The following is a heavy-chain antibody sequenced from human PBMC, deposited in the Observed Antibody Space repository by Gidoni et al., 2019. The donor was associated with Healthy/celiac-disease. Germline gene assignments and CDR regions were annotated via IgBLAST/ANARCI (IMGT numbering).Heavy chain of an antibody. CDR2: VRHTGQA. J-gene: IGHJ6*02. CDR3: ARNGKEVIKNLPSYYYGMDV. Sequence: HVQLQESGPGLVKPSETLSLTCTVSGVSVNHYSWSWIRQPPGKGLEWIGFVRHTGQAKYSPSRETRVTMAVDTSKNQFSLKMRSVTAADTAVYYCARNGKEVIKNLPSYYYGMDVWGQGTTVSVSS. D-gene: IGHD2-21*01. CDR1: GVSVNHYS. V-gene: IGHV4-59*02.